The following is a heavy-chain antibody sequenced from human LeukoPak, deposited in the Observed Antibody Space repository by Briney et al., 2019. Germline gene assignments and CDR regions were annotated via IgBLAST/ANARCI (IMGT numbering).Heavy chain of an antibody. CDR3: ARGREDFILVPGTKRKSYYMDV. Sequence: SAKVSCKASGGTFSSYAISWVRQAPGQGLEWMGGIIPIFGTANYAQKFQGRVTITADESTGTAYMELSSLRSEDTAVYYCARGREDFILVPGTKRKSYYMDVWGKGTTVTVSS. D-gene: IGHD2-2*01. V-gene: IGHV1-69*13. CDR2: IIPIFGTA. CDR1: GGTFSSYA. J-gene: IGHJ6*03.